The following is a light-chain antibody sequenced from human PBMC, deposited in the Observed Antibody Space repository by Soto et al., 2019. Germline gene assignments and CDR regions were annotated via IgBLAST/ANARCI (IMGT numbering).Light chain of an antibody. CDR1: QSVLYSSNNKNY. CDR3: EQYYITPHT. Sequence: DIVMTQSPDSLAVSPGERATINCRSSQSVLYSSNNKNYLAWYQQKPGQTPKLLIYWASTRESGVPDRFSGSGSGTDFTLAISTLQAEDAAVYYCEQYYITPHTFGQGTKLELK. V-gene: IGKV4-1*01. CDR2: WAS. J-gene: IGKJ2*01.